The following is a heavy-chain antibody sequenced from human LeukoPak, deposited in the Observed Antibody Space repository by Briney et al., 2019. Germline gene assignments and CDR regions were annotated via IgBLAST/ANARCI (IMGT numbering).Heavy chain of an antibody. CDR2: INSDGRST. J-gene: IGHJ5*02. Sequence: GGSLRLSCVASGFTFSRYWMHWVRQAPGKGLVWVSRINSDGRSTNYADSVQGRCTISRDNSKNTLFLQLHSLRADDTAVFYCTQGLLSWGQGTLVTVAA. CDR1: GFTFSRYW. CDR3: TQGLLS. V-gene: IGHV3-74*01.